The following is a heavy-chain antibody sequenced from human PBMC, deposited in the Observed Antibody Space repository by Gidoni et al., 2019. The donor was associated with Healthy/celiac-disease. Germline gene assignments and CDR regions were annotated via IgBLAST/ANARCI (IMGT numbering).Heavy chain of an antibody. CDR3: ARDRVPAAIQAYYYYGMDV. CDR2: ISFSGSNN. J-gene: IGHJ6*02. Sequence: QEQRVESGGGVVQPGRSRRLACAASGVTVRSYAMPWVRQAAGKGLEWVAVISFSGSNNYYADPVQGRFTISRDNSKNTLYLQMTSLRAEDTAVYYCARDRVPAAIQAYYYYGMDVWGQGPTVTVSS. CDR1: GVTVRSYA. D-gene: IGHD2-2*02. V-gene: IGHV3-30*04.